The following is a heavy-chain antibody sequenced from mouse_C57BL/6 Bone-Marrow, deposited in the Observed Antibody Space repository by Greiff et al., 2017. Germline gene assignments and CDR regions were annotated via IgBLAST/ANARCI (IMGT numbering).Heavy chain of an antibody. CDR2: IYPGSGST. CDR3: ARIYYDYFDV. Sequence: QVQLKQPGAELVKPGASVKMSCKASGYTFTSYWITWVKQRPGQGLEWIGDIYPGSGSTNYNEKFKGKATLTADKSSSTAYMQLSSLTSEDSAVYFCARIYYDYFDVWGTGTTVTVSS. D-gene: IGHD2-4*01. J-gene: IGHJ1*03. CDR1: GYTFTSYW. V-gene: IGHV1-55*01.